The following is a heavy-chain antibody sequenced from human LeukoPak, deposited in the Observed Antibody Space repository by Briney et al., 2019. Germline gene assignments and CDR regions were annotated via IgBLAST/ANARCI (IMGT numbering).Heavy chain of an antibody. CDR1: GFTFSSYS. D-gene: IGHD6-19*01. J-gene: IGHJ4*02. V-gene: IGHV4-59*01. Sequence: GSLRLSCAASGFTFSSYSMNWIRQPPGKGLEWIGHIHYSGSTNHNPSLKSRVTISVDTSKNQFSLKLSSVTAADTAVYYCARTDSSGWYVFDYWGQGTLVTVSS. CDR3: ARTDSSGWYVFDY. CDR2: IHYSGST.